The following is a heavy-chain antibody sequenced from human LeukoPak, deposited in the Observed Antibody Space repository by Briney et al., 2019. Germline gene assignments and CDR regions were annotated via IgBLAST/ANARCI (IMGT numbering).Heavy chain of an antibody. CDR2: INHSGST. CDR1: GGSFSGYY. CDR3: ARRRVIVTTVTTGWFDP. J-gene: IGHJ5*02. V-gene: IGHV4-34*01. Sequence: SETLSLTCAVYGGSFSGYYWSWIRQPPGKGLEWIGEINHSGSTNYNPSLKSRVTISVDTSKNQFSLKLSSVTAADTAVYYCARRRVIVTTVTTGWFDPWGQGTLVTVSS. D-gene: IGHD4-17*01.